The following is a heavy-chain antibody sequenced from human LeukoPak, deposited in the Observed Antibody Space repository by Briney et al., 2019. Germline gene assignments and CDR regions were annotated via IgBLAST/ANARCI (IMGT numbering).Heavy chain of an antibody. Sequence: GGSLRLSCVASGFSFSDSWMSWVRQAPGKGLEWVAVIHSGGNTNYGASVRGRFAVSIENSKNMLYLQMNSLRAEDTAVYYCARETADPEIIIPSYYYYYMDVWGKGTTVTVSS. D-gene: IGHD3-3*01. CDR2: IHSGGNT. V-gene: IGHV3-53*01. CDR1: GFSFSDSW. J-gene: IGHJ6*03. CDR3: ARETADPEIIIPSYYYYYMDV.